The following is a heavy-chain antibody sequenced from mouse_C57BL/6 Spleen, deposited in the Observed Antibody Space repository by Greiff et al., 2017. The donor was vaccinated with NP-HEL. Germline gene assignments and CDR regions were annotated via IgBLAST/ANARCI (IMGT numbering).Heavy chain of an antibody. D-gene: IGHD2-3*01. CDR1: GYTFTTYP. CDR2: FHPYNDDT. Sequence: VKLMESGAELVKPGASVKMSCKASGYTFTTYPIEWMKQNHGKSLEWIGNFHPYNDDTKYNEKFKGKATLTVEKSSSTVYLELSRLTSDDSAVYYCARGNLYDGYPYYFDYWGQGTTLTVSS. J-gene: IGHJ2*01. V-gene: IGHV1-47*01. CDR3: ARGNLYDGYPYYFDY.